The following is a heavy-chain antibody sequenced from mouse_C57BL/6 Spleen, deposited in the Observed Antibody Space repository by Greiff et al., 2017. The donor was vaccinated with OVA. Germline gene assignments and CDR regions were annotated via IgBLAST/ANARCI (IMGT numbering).Heavy chain of an antibody. CDR3: ARRDYYGNSPFDY. Sequence: QVQLQQPGAELVRPGSSVTLSCKASGYTFTSYWMHWVKQTPIHGLEWIGNIDPSDSETHYNQKFKDKATLTADKSSSTAYMQLSSLTSEDSAVYDGARRDYYGNSPFDYWGQGTTVTVSS. V-gene: IGHV1-52*01. D-gene: IGHD1-1*01. J-gene: IGHJ2*01. CDR2: IDPSDSET. CDR1: GYTFTSYW.